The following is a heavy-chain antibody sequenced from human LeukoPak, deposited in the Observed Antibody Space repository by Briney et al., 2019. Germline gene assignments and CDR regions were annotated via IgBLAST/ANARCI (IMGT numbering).Heavy chain of an antibody. CDR2: IYYSGSP. CDR3: ARHVGFITMVRGVINNNWFDP. Sequence: SETLSLTRTVSGGSISSSSYYWGWIRQPPGKGLEWIGSIYYSGSPYYNPSLKSRVTISVDTSKKQFSLKLSSVTAADTAVYYCARHVGFITMVRGVINNNWFDPWGQGTLVTVSS. D-gene: IGHD3-10*01. J-gene: IGHJ5*02. CDR1: GGSISSSSYY. V-gene: IGHV4-39*01.